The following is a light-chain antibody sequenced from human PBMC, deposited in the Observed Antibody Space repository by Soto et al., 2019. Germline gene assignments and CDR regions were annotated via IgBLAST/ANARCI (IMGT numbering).Light chain of an antibody. CDR1: SSDVGGYNY. V-gene: IGLV2-11*01. J-gene: IGLJ1*01. CDR2: DVS. CDR3: CSYAGSYTHV. Sequence: QSALTQPHSVSGSPGQSVTISCTGTSSDVGGYNYVSWYQHHPGKAPKLIIYDVSERPSGVPDRFSGSKSGNTGNTASLTISGLQAEDEADYYCCSYAGSYTHVFGSGTKSPS.